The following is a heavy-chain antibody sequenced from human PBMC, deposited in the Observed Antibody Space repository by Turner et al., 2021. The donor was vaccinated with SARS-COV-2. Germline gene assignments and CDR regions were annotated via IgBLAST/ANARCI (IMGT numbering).Heavy chain of an antibody. CDR3: AKGWLQSGDAFDI. J-gene: IGHJ3*02. Sequence: QVQLVESGGGVVQPGRSLRLSCAASGFTFSRYGMHWVRQAPGKGLEWVAVISYDGSNKYYADSVKGRFTISRDNSKNTLYLQMNSLRAEDTAVYYCAKGWLQSGDAFDIWGQGTTVTISS. D-gene: IGHD5-12*01. CDR1: GFTFSRYG. CDR2: ISYDGSNK. V-gene: IGHV3-30*18.